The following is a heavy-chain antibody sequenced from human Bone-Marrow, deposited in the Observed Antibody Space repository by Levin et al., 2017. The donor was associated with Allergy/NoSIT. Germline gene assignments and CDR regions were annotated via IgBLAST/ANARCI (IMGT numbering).Heavy chain of an antibody. CDR1: GFTFSSYA. D-gene: IGHD2-2*01. V-gene: IGHV3-23*01. CDR2: ISGSGGST. J-gene: IGHJ4*02. CDR3: AKSSAYCSSTSCYRVPDY. Sequence: GGSLRLSCAASGFTFSSYAMSWVRQAPGKGLEWVSAISGSGGSTYYADSVKGRFTISRDNSKNTLYLQMNSLRAEDTALYYCAKSSAYCSSTSCYRVPDYWGQGTLVTVSS.